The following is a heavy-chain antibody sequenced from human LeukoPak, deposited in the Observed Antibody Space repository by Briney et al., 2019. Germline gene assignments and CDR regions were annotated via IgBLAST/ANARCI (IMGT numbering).Heavy chain of an antibody. J-gene: IGHJ5*02. CDR3: ARGPAGVRGVIIFRNWFDP. CDR1: GYTFTSYD. V-gene: IGHV1-8*01. D-gene: IGHD3-10*01. Sequence: ASVKVSCTASGYTFTSYDINWVRQATGQGLEWMGWMNPNSGNTGYAQKFQGRVTMTRNTSISTAYMELSSLRSEDTAVYYCARGPAGVRGVIIFRNWFDPWGQGTLVTVSS. CDR2: MNPNSGNT.